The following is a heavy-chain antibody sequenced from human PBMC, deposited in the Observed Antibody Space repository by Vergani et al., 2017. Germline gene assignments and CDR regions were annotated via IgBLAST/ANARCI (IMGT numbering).Heavy chain of an antibody. CDR3: AKKGGSLYYYGVDV. D-gene: IGHD1-26*01. Sequence: QVQLVESGGGVVQPGRSLRLSCAASGFTFISYGIHWVRQAPGKGLEWVAVISYDGSNKYYADSVKGRFTISRDNSKDTLFLQMNGLRPEDTGTYFCAKKGGSLYYYGVDVWGQGTTITVSS. V-gene: IGHV3-30*18. J-gene: IGHJ6*02. CDR1: GFTFISYG. CDR2: ISYDGSNK.